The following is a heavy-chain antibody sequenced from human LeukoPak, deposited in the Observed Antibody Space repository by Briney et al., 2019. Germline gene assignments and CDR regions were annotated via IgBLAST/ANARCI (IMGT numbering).Heavy chain of an antibody. V-gene: IGHV4-39*02. J-gene: IGHJ4*02. CDR1: GGSISSTSYY. CDR2: IYSSGST. CDR3: GRAPDY. Sequence: SVTLSLTCTVSGGSISSTSYYWGWIRQPPGKGPEWIGSIYSSGSTYYSPSLKSRVTISEDTSKAHFSLKLSSVTAADTAVYYCGRAPDYWGQGTLVTVSS.